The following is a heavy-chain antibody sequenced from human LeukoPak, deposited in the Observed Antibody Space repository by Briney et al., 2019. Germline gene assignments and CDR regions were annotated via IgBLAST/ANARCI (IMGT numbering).Heavy chain of an antibody. V-gene: IGHV3-11*03. CDR2: ISSSSSYT. D-gene: IGHD6-13*01. CDR3: ASPAAGTNSDF. J-gene: IGHJ4*02. CDR1: GFIFSDYY. Sequence: GGSLRLSCAASGFIFSDYYMSWIRQAPGKGLEWVSYISSSSSYTNYADSVKGRFTISRDNVKNSLYLQMNSLRAEDTAVYYCASPAAGTNSDFWGQGTLVTVSS.